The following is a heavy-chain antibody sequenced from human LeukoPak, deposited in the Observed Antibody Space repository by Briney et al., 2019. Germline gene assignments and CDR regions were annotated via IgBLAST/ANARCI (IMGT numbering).Heavy chain of an antibody. CDR3: ASNIVVVLDAFDI. CDR1: GGIFSSYT. J-gene: IGHJ3*02. V-gene: IGHV1-69*02. CDR2: IIPILGIA. D-gene: IGHD2-21*01. Sequence: SVKVSCKASGGIFSSYTISWVRQAPGQGLEWMGRIIPILGIANYAQKFQGRVTITADKCTSTAYMELSSLRSEDTAVYYCASNIVVVLDAFDIWGQGTMVTVSS.